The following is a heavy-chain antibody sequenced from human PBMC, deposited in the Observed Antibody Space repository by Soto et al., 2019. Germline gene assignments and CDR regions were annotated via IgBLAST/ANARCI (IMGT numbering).Heavy chain of an antibody. CDR2: INAYNGNT. CDR1: GYTFTSYG. Sequence: EASVKVSCKASGYTFTSYGISWVRQAPGQGLEWMGWINAYNGNTNYAQKLQGRVTMTTDTSTSTAYMELRSLRSDDTAVYYCARHREIQLWFGNYYYGMDVWGQGTTVTVSS. D-gene: IGHD5-18*01. J-gene: IGHJ6*02. V-gene: IGHV1-18*01. CDR3: ARHREIQLWFGNYYYGMDV.